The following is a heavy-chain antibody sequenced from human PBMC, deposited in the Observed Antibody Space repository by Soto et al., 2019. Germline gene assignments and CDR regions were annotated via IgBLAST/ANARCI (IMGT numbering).Heavy chain of an antibody. Sequence: QVQLVESGGGVVQPGRSLRLSCAASGFTFSSYGMHWVRQAPGKGLEWVAVIWYDGSNKYYADSVKGRFTISRDNSKNPLHLQMNSLRAEDTAVYYCARDRAVAGTGSFDYWGQGTLVTVSS. CDR2: IWYDGSNK. V-gene: IGHV3-33*01. CDR3: ARDRAVAGTGSFDY. D-gene: IGHD6-19*01. CDR1: GFTFSSYG. J-gene: IGHJ4*02.